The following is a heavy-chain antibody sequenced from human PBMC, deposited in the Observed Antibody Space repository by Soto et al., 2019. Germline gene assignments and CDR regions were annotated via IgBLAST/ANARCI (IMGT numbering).Heavy chain of an antibody. CDR2: IWYDGTKK. Sequence: QVQLVESGGGVVQSGRSLTLSCAASGFSLRTYGMQWLRRAPGKELEWVAFIWYDGTKKFYANSVKGRSTISKDNSNNILYLQMSGLRAEDTAVYYCARDVVTAVAGSVNWFDTWGQGTLVTVSS. CDR3: ARDVVTAVAGSVNWFDT. D-gene: IGHD6-19*01. CDR1: GFSLRTYG. V-gene: IGHV3-33*01. J-gene: IGHJ5*02.